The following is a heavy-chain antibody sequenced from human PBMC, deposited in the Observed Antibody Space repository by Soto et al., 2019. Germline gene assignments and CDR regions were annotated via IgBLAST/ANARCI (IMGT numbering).Heavy chain of an antibody. D-gene: IGHD3-16*01. Sequence: QVQLQESGPGLVKPSQTLSLTCNVSGVSITRGEYCWSWVRQPPGKGLEWIGYIYFSGSTSYNPSLKSRATISIAASRSQFSLKLSLVPAADTAVYCCVRDYEPSRSYYFGMDVWGRGTTVTVS. CDR3: VRDYEPSRSYYFGMDV. V-gene: IGHV4-30-4*01. CDR1: GVSITRGEYC. CDR2: IYFSGST. J-gene: IGHJ6*02.